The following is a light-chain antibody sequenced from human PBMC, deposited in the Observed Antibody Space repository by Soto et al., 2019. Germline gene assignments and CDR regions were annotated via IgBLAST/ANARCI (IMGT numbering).Light chain of an antibody. Sequence: DIVMTQSPDSLAVSLGERATINCKSSQSVLYSSNNKNNLVWYQQKPGQPPKLLIYWASTRESGVPDRFSGRGSGTDFTLTISSLQAEDVAVYSCQQSYSTPPTFGKGTQVEIK. J-gene: IGKJ1*01. CDR2: WAS. CDR3: QQSYSTPPT. CDR1: QSVLYSSNNKNN. V-gene: IGKV4-1*01.